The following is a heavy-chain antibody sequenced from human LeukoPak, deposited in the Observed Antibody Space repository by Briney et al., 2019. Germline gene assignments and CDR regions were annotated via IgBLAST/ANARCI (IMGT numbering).Heavy chain of an antibody. D-gene: IGHD3-10*01. CDR1: GYSFTSYW. Sequence: GESLEISCKGSGYSFTSYWIGWVRQMPGKGLEWVGIIYPGDSDTRYSPSFQGQVTISADKSISTAYLQWSSLKASDTAMYYCARHVEDYGSGSYYSDYWGQGTLVTVSS. CDR2: IYPGDSDT. V-gene: IGHV5-51*01. CDR3: ARHVEDYGSGSYYSDY. J-gene: IGHJ4*02.